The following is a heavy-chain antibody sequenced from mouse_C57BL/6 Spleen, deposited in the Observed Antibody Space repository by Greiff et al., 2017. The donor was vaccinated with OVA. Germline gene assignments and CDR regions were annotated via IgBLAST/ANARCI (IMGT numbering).Heavy chain of an antibody. CDR1: GYAFSSSW. J-gene: IGHJ3*01. D-gene: IGHD2-4*01. CDR2: IYPGDGDT. Sequence: QVQLQQSGPELVKPGASVKISCKASGYAFSSSWMNWVKQRPGKGLEWIGRIYPGDGDTNYNGKFKGKATLTADKSSSTAYMQLSSLTSEDSAVYFCASMDYDEAYWGQGTLVTVSA. CDR3: ASMDYDEAY. V-gene: IGHV1-82*01.